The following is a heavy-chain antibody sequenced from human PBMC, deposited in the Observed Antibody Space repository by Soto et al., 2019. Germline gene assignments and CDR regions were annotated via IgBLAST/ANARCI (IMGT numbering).Heavy chain of an antibody. V-gene: IGHV1-2*02. D-gene: IGHD6-13*01. CDR2: INPNSGGT. Sequence: QVQLVQSGAEVKKPGGSLKVSCKASGYTFTGYYMLWVRQAPGQGLEWMGWINPNSGGTNYAQKFQGRVTMTRDTSISTAYMELSRLRSDDTAVYYCARGGPNSSSWYDNWFDPWGQGTLVTVSS. CDR3: ARGGPNSSSWYDNWFDP. J-gene: IGHJ5*02. CDR1: GYTFTGYY.